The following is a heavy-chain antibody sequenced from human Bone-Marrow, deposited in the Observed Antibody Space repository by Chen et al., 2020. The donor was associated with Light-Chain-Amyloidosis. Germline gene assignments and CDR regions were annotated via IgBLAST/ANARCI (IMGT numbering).Heavy chain of an antibody. CDR1: GVTVGDYA. CDR3: TSGAAADKYYYGLDV. CDR2: IRRKSYGGTT. J-gene: IGHJ6*02. Sequence: EVQLVEFGGDFVQPGRSLRLSCTGSGVTVGDYAVSWLRQAPGKGLEWVGFIRRKSYGGTTEYAASVKGRFTISRDDSISTAYLQMNSLRTDDTAVYSCTSGAAADKYYYGLDVWGQGTTVTVSS. D-gene: IGHD6-13*01. V-gene: IGHV3-49*03.